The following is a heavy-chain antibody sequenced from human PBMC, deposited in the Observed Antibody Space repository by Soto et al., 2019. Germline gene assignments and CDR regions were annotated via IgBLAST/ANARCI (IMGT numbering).Heavy chain of an antibody. Sequence: SEPLSLTCAVSDGSISSGGYSWSWIRQPPGKSLEWIGYIYHSGSTYYNPSLKSRVTISVDRSKNQFSLKLSSVTAADTAVYYCARVPDRWGQGTLVTVSS. CDR2: IYHSGST. J-gene: IGHJ5*02. V-gene: IGHV4-30-2*01. CDR1: DGSISSGGYS. CDR3: ARVPDR. D-gene: IGHD2-2*01.